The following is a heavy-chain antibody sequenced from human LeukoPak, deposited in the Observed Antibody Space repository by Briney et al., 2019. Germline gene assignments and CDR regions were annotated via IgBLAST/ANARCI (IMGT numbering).Heavy chain of an antibody. CDR3: ARDLGPRGIAAYFDY. J-gene: IGHJ4*02. V-gene: IGHV3-21*01. D-gene: IGHD6-13*01. CDR1: GFTFSSYS. Sequence: GGSLRLSCAASGFTFSSYSMNWVRQAPGKGLEWVSSISSSSSYIYYADSVKGRFTISRDNAKNSLYLQMNSLRAEDTAVYYCARDLGPRGIAAYFDYWGQGTLVTVSS. CDR2: ISSSSSYI.